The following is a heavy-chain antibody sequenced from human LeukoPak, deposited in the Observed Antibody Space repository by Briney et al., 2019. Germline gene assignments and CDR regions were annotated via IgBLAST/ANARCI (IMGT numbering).Heavy chain of an antibody. V-gene: IGHV1-8*03. Sequence: ASVKVSCKASGYTFTSYDINWVRQATGQGLEWMGWMNPNSGNTGYAQKFQGRVTITRNTSISTAYMELSSLRSEDTAGYYCATLGNEYSSSSWGYYYMDVWGKGTTVTVSS. J-gene: IGHJ6*03. CDR3: ATLGNEYSSSSWGYYYMDV. CDR1: GYTFTSYD. D-gene: IGHD6-6*01. CDR2: MNPNSGNT.